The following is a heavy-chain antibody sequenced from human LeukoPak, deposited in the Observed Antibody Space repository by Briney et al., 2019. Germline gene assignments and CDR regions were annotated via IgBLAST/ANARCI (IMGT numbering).Heavy chain of an antibody. Sequence: PGGSLRLSCAASGFTFSIYVMHWVRQAPGKGLEWVAVISYDGSNKYYADSVKGRFTISRDNSNNTLYLQMNSLRPEDTAVYYCAVEGQQPFDSWGQGTLVTVSS. CDR1: GFTFSIYV. V-gene: IGHV3-30-3*01. J-gene: IGHJ4*02. CDR2: ISYDGSNK. D-gene: IGHD6-13*01. CDR3: AVEGQQPFDS.